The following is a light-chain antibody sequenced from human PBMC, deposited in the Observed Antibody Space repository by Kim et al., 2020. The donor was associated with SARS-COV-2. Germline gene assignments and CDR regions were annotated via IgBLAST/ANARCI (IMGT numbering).Light chain of an antibody. V-gene: IGKV3-15*01. J-gene: IGKJ4*01. CDR2: GAS. CDR3: QQYNNWPLT. CDR1: QSVSSN. Sequence: VSPGERATLSCRARQSVSSNLAWYQPKPGQAPRLLIYGASTRATGIPARFSGSGSGTEFTLTISSLQSEDFAVYYCQQYNNWPLTFGGGTKVDIK.